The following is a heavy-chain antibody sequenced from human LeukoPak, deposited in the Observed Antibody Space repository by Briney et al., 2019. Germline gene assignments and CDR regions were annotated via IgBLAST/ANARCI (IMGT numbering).Heavy chain of an antibody. CDR2: ISGGGDNT. V-gene: IGHV3-23*01. CDR3: AKFEGALLGNYYMDV. J-gene: IGHJ6*03. CDR1: GFTFSSYA. Sequence: GGSLRLSCAASGFTFSSYAMSWVRQAPGKGLEWVSPISGGGDNTYFADSVKGRFTISRDNSKNTLFLQMVSLRAEDTAVYYCAKFEGALLGNYYMDVWGKGTTVTVSS.